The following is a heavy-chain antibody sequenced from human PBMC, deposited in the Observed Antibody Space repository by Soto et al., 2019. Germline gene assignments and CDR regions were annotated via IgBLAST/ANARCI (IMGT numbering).Heavy chain of an antibody. J-gene: IGHJ4*02. CDR3: AASTLRVWVLLHLDY. CDR1: VYTFTDLS. D-gene: IGHD2-8*01. CDR2: FDPEKGKR. Sequence: QVPLVQSGSEVKKPGASVKVSCKVSVYTFTDLSMHWVRQAPGEGLEWMGGFDPEKGKRIYAQNFQCRVTMTEYTSTGTAYMELSRLRSDETAVNSCAASTLRVWVLLHLDYCVRGIMVSVSS. V-gene: IGHV1-24*01.